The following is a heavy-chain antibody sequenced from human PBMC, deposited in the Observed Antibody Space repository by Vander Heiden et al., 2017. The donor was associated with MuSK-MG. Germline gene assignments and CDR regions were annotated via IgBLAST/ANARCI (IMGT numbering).Heavy chain of an antibody. D-gene: IGHD6-6*01. V-gene: IGHV3-23*01. CDR1: GFPFSTSA. Sequence: EEPLLGSGGGLVQPGGSLRLSCAAPGFPFSTSAMRWVRTAPWRGLEWVSAISGIGATTYYADSVKGRFTISRDNSKNTLYLQMNSLRADDTAVYYCARGRSSSSMTPYYWGQGTLVTVSS. J-gene: IGHJ4*02. CDR2: ISGIGATT. CDR3: ARGRSSSSMTPYY.